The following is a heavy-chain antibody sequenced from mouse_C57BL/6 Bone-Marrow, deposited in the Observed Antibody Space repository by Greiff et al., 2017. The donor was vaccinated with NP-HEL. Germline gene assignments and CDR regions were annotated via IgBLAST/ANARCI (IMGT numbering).Heavy chain of an antibody. V-gene: IGHV1-55*01. J-gene: IGHJ2*01. D-gene: IGHD1-1*01. Sequence: VQLQQPGAELVKPGASVKMSCKASGYTFTSYWITWVKQRPGQGLEWIGDIYPGSGSTNYNEKFKSKATLTVDTSSSTAYMQLSSLTSEDSAVYYCARRTVVATPHFDYWGQGTTLTVSS. CDR3: ARRTVVATPHFDY. CDR2: IYPGSGST. CDR1: GYTFTSYW.